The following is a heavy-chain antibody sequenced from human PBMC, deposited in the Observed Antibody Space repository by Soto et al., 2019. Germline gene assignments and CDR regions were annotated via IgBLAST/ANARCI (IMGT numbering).Heavy chain of an antibody. CDR2: INPIFGTP. Sequence: SVKVSCKASGCTFSRYAISWVRQAPGQGLGWMGGINPIFGTPHYAQKYQCRVTITADTFTNTAYMELTRLTSDDRAVYFCAREGGHFDYWGQGTLVTVSS. V-gene: IGHV1-69*06. D-gene: IGHD2-15*01. CDR3: AREGGHFDY. CDR1: GCTFSRYA. J-gene: IGHJ4*02.